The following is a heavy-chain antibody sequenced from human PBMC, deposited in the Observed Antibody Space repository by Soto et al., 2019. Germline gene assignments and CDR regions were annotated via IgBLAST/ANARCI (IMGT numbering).Heavy chain of an antibody. D-gene: IGHD3-22*01. Sequence: SETLSLTCTVSGGSISSGGYYWSWIRQHPGKGLEWIGYIYYSGSTYYNPSLKSRVTISVDTSKNQFPLKLSSVTAADTAVYYCAGVFFQNGGGNYFYHSITAVRGNGTTDPVS. CDR1: GGSISSGGYY. V-gene: IGHV4-31*03. CDR2: IYYSGST. J-gene: IGHJ6*03. CDR3: AGVFFQNGGGNYFYHSITAV.